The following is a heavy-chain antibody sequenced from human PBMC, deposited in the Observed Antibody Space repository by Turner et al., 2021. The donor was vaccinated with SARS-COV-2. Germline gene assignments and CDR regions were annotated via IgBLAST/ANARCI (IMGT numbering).Heavy chain of an antibody. V-gene: IGHV1-69*06. Sequence: QVQLVQSGAEVKKPGSSVKVSCKASGGTFSSYAISWVRQAPGQGLEWMGGIIPIFGRANYAQKFEGRVTMTADKSTSTAYMELSSLRSDDTAVYYCARSWRMSNSDFDYWGQGTLVTVSS. D-gene: IGHD6-13*01. CDR1: GGTFSSYA. CDR3: ARSWRMSNSDFDY. J-gene: IGHJ4*02. CDR2: IIPIFGRA.